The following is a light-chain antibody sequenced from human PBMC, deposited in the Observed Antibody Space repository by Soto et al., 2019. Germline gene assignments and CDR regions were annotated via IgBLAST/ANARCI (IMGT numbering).Light chain of an antibody. V-gene: IGKV3-20*01. CDR1: QSVNSNY. CDR2: GAS. Sequence: EIVLTHSPGTLSLSPGERATLSCRAIQSVNSNYLAWYQQQPGQVPRPLIYGASIRAAGVPDRLSGSGSGTDFTLTISGLEPEDYAVYYWQQYGTSPHTFGRGNNLEIK. CDR3: QQYGTSPHT. J-gene: IGKJ2*01.